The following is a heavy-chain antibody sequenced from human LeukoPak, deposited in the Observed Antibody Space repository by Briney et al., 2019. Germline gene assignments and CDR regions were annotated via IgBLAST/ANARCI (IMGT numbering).Heavy chain of an antibody. V-gene: IGHV3-7*04. CDR2: INEDGSEE. J-gene: IGHJ6*02. CDR1: GFTFSTYW. Sequence: PGGSLRLSCAASGFTFSTYWMSWVRQAPGEGLEWVANINEDGSEEYYVDSVKGRFTISRDNPKNSLYLQMNSLRAEDTAVFYCARTYSSVVGSGFYPRFYYNGMDVWGQGATVTVSS. D-gene: IGHD3-22*01. CDR3: ARTYSSVVGSGFYPRFYYNGMDV.